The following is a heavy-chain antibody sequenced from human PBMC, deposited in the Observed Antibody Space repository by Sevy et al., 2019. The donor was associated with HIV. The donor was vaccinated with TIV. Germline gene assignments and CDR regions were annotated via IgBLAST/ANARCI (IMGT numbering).Heavy chain of an antibody. CDR3: ARGHWIPDAYGSGTYGLPKYNWFDP. D-gene: IGHD3-10*01. Sequence: SETLSLTCTVSGGSISSHYWNWIRQPPGKGLEWIGYIYFSGTTNDNPSLKSRVTMSVDTSKNQFSLKLSSVTAADTAVYYCARGHWIPDAYGSGTYGLPKYNWFDPWGQGTLATVSS. J-gene: IGHJ5*02. CDR2: IYFSGTT. CDR1: GGSISSHY. V-gene: IGHV4-59*11.